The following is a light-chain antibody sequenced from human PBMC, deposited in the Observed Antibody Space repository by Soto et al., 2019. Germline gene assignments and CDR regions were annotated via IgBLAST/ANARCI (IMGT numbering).Light chain of an antibody. CDR1: QSVSGW. CDR3: QQYETFSGT. J-gene: IGKJ1*01. V-gene: IGKV1-5*01. Sequence: DTPMSQCPSTLSSSVGDTVTVTCRASQSVSGWLAWYQQKPGEAPKLLIYDASALPRGVPSRFSGSGSGTKFTLTIASLQPDDFATYYCQQYETFSGTFGPGTKVDIK. CDR2: DAS.